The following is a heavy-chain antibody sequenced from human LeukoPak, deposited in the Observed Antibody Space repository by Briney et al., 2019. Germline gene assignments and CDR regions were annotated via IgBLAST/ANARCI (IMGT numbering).Heavy chain of an antibody. CDR3: ARTVVQAAPDDY. CDR2: INHSGSN. V-gene: IGHV4-34*01. CDR1: GGSFSGYY. Sequence: SETLSLTCAVYGGSFSGYYWSWIRQPPGKGLVWIGEINHSGSNNYNRSLKSRVTISVDTSKNQFSLKLSSVTAADTAVYYCARTVVQAAPDDYWGQGTLVTVSS. J-gene: IGHJ4*02. D-gene: IGHD2-2*01.